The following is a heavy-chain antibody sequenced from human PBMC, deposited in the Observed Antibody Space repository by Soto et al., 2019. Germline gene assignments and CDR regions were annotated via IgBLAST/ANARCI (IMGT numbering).Heavy chain of an antibody. CDR1: GGSFSGYY. CDR2: INHSGST. D-gene: IGHD6-13*01. J-gene: IGHJ4*02. Sequence: PSETLSLTCAVYGGSFSGYYWSWIRQPPGKGLEWIGEINHSGSTNYNPSLKSRVTISVDTSKNQFSLKLCSVTAADTAVYYCARGRGSSWPRVDYWGQGTLVTVSS. V-gene: IGHV4-34*01. CDR3: ARGRGSSWPRVDY.